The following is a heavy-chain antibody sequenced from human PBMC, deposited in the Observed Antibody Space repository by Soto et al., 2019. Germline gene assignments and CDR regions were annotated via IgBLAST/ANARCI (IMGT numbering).Heavy chain of an antibody. D-gene: IGHD3-3*01. CDR2: ISYDGSNK. V-gene: IGHV3-30*18. CDR3: AKDGTHYDFWSGYKTVYYYYYMDV. Sequence: GGSLRLSCAASGFTFSSYGMHWVRQAPGKGLEWVAVISYDGSNKYYADSVKGRFTISRDNSKNTLYLQMNSLRAEDTAVYYCAKDGTHYDFWSGYKTVYYYYYMDVWGKGTTVTVSS. CDR1: GFTFSSYG. J-gene: IGHJ6*03.